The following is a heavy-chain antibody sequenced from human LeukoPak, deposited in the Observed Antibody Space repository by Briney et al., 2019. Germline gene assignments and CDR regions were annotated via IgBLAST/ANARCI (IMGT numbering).Heavy chain of an antibody. D-gene: IGHD2-15*01. CDR3: ARGGYSMDY. V-gene: IGHV4-39*07. Sequence: SETLSLTCTVSGGSISSGSYYWSWIRQPPGKGLEWIGEINHSGSTNYNPSLKSRVTISVDTSKNQFSLKLSSVTAADTAVYYCARGGYSMDYWGQGTLVTVSS. CDR1: GGSISSGSYY. CDR2: INHSGST. J-gene: IGHJ4*02.